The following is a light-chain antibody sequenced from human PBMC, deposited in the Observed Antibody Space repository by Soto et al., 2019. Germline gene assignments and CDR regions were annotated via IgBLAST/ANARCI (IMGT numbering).Light chain of an antibody. CDR1: SCNIGNNY. V-gene: IGLV1-51*01. J-gene: IGLJ1*01. CDR3: GTWDSSLSAYV. Sequence: SVLKQPPPVSSGPGQKVTISWSGSSCNIGNNYVSWYQQLPGTAPKLLIYDNNKRPSGIPDRFSGSKSGTSATLGITGLQTGDEADYYCGTWDSSLSAYVFGTGTKVTVL. CDR2: DNN.